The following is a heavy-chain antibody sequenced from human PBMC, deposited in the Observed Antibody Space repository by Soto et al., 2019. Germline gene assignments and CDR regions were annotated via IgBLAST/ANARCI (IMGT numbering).Heavy chain of an antibody. CDR2: INHSGST. D-gene: IGHD3-9*01. CDR3: AATYYVMLTCYWGYYGMDV. J-gene: IGHJ6*02. Sequence: SETLPLTCAVSGGSFTGYYWSWILQPPGKGLEWIGEINHSGSTNYNPSLKSRVTISVDTSKNQFSLKLSSVTAADTAVYYCAATYYVMLTCYWGYYGMDVWGQGTSVTVSS. V-gene: IGHV4-34*01. CDR1: GGSFTGYY.